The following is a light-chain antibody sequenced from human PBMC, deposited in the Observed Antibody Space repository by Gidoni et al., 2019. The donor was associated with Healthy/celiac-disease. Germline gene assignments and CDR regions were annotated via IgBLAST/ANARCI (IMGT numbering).Light chain of an antibody. CDR2: AAS. J-gene: IGKJ4*01. Sequence: DIQSTQPPSFLSASVGDRVTITCRASQGISSYLAWYQQKPGKAPKLLIYAASNLQSGVPSRFSGSGSGTEFTLTISSLQPEDFATYYCQQLNSYPFTFGGGTKVEIK. CDR1: QGISSY. V-gene: IGKV1-9*01. CDR3: QQLNSYPFT.